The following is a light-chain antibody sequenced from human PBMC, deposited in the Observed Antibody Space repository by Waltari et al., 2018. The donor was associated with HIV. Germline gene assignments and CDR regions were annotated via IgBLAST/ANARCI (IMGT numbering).Light chain of an antibody. CDR2: GNS. CDR3: QSYDSSLSIV. V-gene: IGLV1-40*01. Sequence: QSLLTQPPSVSGAPGQRVTISCTGSSSNMGAGYHVHWYQQLPGTAPKLLIYGNSNRPSGVPDRFAGSESGTSASLAITGLQAEDEADYYCQSYDSSLSIVFGTGTKVTVL. CDR1: SSNMGAGYH. J-gene: IGLJ1*01.